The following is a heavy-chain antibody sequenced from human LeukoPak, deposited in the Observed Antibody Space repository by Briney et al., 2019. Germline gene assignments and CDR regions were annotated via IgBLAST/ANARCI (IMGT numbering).Heavy chain of an antibody. D-gene: IGHD5-18*01. CDR2: INHSGST. CDR3: ARSERGYSYGFDAFNI. CDR1: GGSFSGYY. Sequence: SETLSLTCAVCGGSFSGYYWSWIRQPPGKGLEWIGEINHSGSTNYNPSLKSRVTISVDTSKNQFSLKLSSVTAADTAVYYCARSERGYSYGFDAFNIWGEGTMVTVSS. V-gene: IGHV4-34*01. J-gene: IGHJ3*02.